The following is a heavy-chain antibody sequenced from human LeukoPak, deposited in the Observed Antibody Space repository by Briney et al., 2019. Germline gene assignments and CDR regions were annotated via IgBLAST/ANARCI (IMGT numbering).Heavy chain of an antibody. Sequence: GGSLKLSCAASGFTFSKCWMLWVRQAPGKGLESVSRINTDGTVTTYADSVKGRFTVSRDNADNTMFLQMNSVRDEDTAVYYCATKQWLAPPPDSWGQGTPVTVSS. CDR2: INTDGTVT. CDR1: GFTFSKCW. D-gene: IGHD6-19*01. V-gene: IGHV3-74*01. J-gene: IGHJ4*02. CDR3: ATKQWLAPPPDS.